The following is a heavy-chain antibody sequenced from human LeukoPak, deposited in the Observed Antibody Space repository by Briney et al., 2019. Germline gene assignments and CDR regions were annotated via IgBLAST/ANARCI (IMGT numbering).Heavy chain of an antibody. D-gene: IGHD3-16*01. CDR1: GGSISSSSYY. V-gene: IGHV4-39*01. CDR2: IYYSGST. J-gene: IGHJ4*02. Sequence: PSETLSLTCTVSGGSISSSSYYWGWLRQPPGKGLEWIGSIYYSGSTYYNPSLKSRVTISVDTSKNQFSLKLSSVTAADTAVYYCARGSREGAFANFDYWGQGTLVTVSS. CDR3: ARGSREGAFANFDY.